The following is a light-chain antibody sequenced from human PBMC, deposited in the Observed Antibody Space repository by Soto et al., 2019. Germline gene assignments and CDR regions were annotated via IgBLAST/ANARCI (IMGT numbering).Light chain of an antibody. J-gene: IGLJ2*01. CDR1: SGHSTYA. CDR3: ETWGTAIRGVV. Sequence: QPVLTQSPSASASLGASVKLTCTLSSGHSTYAIAWHQQRPEKGPRYLMKVNSDGSHSNGDGIPDRFSGASSGAERHLTISSGRSEDEGDCCCETWGTAIRGVVLGGGSKVTVL. V-gene: IGLV4-69*01. CDR2: VNSDGSH.